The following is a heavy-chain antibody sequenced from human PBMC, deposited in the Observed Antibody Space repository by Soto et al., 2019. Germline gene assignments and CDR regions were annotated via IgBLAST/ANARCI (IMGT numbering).Heavy chain of an antibody. Sequence: PSETLSLTCSVSGGSISPNYWTWIRQPPGKGLEWIGYIYHSGSTNYNPSLRGRVTISIDTSKNRFSLRLNSVTAADTAVYYCARQAAVAGTSYYGMDVWGQGTTVTVSS. CDR1: GGSISPNY. V-gene: IGHV4-59*08. J-gene: IGHJ6*02. CDR2: IYHSGST. D-gene: IGHD6-19*01. CDR3: ARQAAVAGTSYYGMDV.